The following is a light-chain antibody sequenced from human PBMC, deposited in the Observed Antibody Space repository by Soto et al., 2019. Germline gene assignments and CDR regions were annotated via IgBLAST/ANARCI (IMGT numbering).Light chain of an antibody. V-gene: IGKV3-20*01. J-gene: IGKJ1*01. CDR2: GAS. CDR3: QQFASTPLT. CDR1: QSVDRNY. Sequence: EIVLTQSPGTLSLSPGESATLSCRASQSVDRNYLAWYQQRPGQAPRLLIYGASSRATGIPPRFSGSGFGAEFVLPISGLEAEDFAVYYCQQFASTPLTFGEGTKVESK.